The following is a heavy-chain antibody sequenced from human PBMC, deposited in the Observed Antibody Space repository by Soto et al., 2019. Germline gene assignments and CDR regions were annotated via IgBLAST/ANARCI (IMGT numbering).Heavy chain of an antibody. V-gene: IGHV3-23*01. CDR2: ISGSGGST. D-gene: IGHD3-9*01. J-gene: IGHJ6*02. CDR3: AKAHALRYFVWSYGMDV. CDR1: GFTFSSYA. Sequence: GGSLRLSCAASGFTFSSYAMSWVRQAPGKELEWVSAISGSGGSTYYADSVKGRFTVSRDKSKNTLYLQMNSLRAEDTAVYYCAKAHALRYFVWSYGMDVWGPGTTVTASS.